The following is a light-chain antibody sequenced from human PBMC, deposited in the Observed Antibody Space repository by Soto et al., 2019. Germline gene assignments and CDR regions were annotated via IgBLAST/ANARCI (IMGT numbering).Light chain of an antibody. CDR3: QQSYSTLLS. CDR2: GAS. CDR1: QSISSY. Sequence: DIELTQSPSSLSASVGDRVTITCRASQSISSYLNWYQQKGGKAPKLLIHGASSLQSVVPLRFSATGSGTDFSLTIMSLQPEDFATYYCQQSYSTLLSFGGGTKVEI. J-gene: IGKJ4*01. V-gene: IGKV1-39*01.